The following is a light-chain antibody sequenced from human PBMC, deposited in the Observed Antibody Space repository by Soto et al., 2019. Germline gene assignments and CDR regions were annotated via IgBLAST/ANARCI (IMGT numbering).Light chain of an antibody. CDR2: AAS. CDR1: QGISSY. J-gene: IGKJ4*01. CDR3: QQLNSYPLT. V-gene: IGKV1-9*01. Sequence: DIQFTRSPSFLSASVGDRVTITCRASQGISSYLAWYQQKPGKAPKLLIYAASTLQSGVPSRFSGSGSGTEFTLTISSMQPEDFANYYCQQLNSYPLTFGGGTKVDIK.